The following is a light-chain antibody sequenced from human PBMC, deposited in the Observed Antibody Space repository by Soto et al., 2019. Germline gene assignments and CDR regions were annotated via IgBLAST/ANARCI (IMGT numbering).Light chain of an antibody. J-gene: IGKJ5*01. CDR1: QSLVCSNGSTY. CDR2: KVS. Sequence: DVGVTQYPPPLPATPGQAASTSCRSTQSLVCSNGSTYWSWVQQRPGQSPRRLIYKVSNRDSGVPDRVSGSGSGTDFTLKISRVEAEDVGVYYCMQGTHWPPITFGQGTRLEI. V-gene: IGKV2-30*01. CDR3: MQGTHWPPIT.